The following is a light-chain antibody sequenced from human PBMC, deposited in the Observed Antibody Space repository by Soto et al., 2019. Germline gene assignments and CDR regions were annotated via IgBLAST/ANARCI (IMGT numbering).Light chain of an antibody. V-gene: IGKV3-11*01. CDR1: QSVSSY. CDR2: DAS. J-gene: IGKJ1*01. CDR3: QQRSGT. Sequence: EIVLTQSPATLSLSPGERATLSCRASQSVSSYLAWYQQKPGQAPRLLIYDASNRATGIPARFSGSGSGTDFTLTISSLEPEDFAVYYCQQRSGTFGQGTKVDI.